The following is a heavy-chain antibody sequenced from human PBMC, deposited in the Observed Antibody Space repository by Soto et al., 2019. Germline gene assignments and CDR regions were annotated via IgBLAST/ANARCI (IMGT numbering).Heavy chain of an antibody. J-gene: IGHJ5*02. V-gene: IGHV1-69*01. CDR2: IIPVSGTA. D-gene: IGHD2-21*01. CDR3: ATVDRSVALLGWFDP. CDR1: GGTFSSYV. Sequence: QVHLEQSGAEVKKPGSSVKVSCKFSGGTFSSYVIIWVRQAPGQGLEWMGGIIPVSGTANYAQKFHGRVTISADAATNTAYKELSSVRFDDTAVYYCATVDRSVALLGWFDPWGQGTLVTVSS.